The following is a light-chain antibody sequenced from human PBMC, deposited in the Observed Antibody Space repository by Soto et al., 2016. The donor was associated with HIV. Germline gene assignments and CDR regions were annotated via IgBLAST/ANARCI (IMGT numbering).Light chain of an antibody. CDR3: QQANSFPPYT. J-gene: IGKJ2*01. CDR2: AAS. CDR1: QSISSY. Sequence: DIQMTQSPSSLSASVGDRVTITCRASQSISSYLNWYQQKPGKAPKLLIYAASSLQSGVPSRFSGSGSGTDFTLTISNLQPEDFATYYCQQANSFPPYTFGQGTKLEIK. V-gene: IGKV1-39*01.